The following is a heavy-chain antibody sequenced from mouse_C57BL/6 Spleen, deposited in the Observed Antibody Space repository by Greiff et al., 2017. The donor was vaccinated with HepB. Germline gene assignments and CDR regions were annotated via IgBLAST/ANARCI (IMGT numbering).Heavy chain of an antibody. CDR1: GFNIKDYY. V-gene: IGHV14-1*01. CDR2: IDPEDGDT. CDR3: TLITTVVARRGYFDY. J-gene: IGHJ2*01. D-gene: IGHD1-1*01. Sequence: VQLQQSGAELVRPGASVKLSCTASGFNIKDYYMHWVKQRPEQGLEWIGRIDPEDGDTEYAPKFQGKATMTADTSSNTAYLQLSSLTSEDTAVYYCTLITTVVARRGYFDYWGQGTTLTVSS.